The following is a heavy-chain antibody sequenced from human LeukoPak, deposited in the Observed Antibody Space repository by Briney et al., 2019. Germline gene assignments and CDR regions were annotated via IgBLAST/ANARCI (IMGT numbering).Heavy chain of an antibody. CDR1: GGSISSYY. CDR2: IYTSGST. D-gene: IGHD1-7*01. V-gene: IGHV4-4*07. Sequence: SETLSLTCTVSGGSISSYYWSWIRQPAGKGLEWIGRIYTSGSTNYNPSLKSRVTMSVDTSKNQFSLKLSSVTAADTAVYYCARDRVDNWNYLDAFDIWGQGTMVTVSS. CDR3: ARDRVDNWNYLDAFDI. J-gene: IGHJ3*02.